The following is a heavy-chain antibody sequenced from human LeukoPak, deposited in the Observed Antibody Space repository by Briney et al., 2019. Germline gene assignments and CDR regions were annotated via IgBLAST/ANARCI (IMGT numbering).Heavy chain of an antibody. CDR1: GGSISSYY. CDR2: IYYSGST. J-gene: IGHJ4*02. V-gene: IGHV4-59*12. D-gene: IGHD2-15*01. CDR3: ARRPLHCSGGSCYSSSYFDY. Sequence: PSETLSLTCTVSGGSISSYYWSWIRQPPGKGLEWIGYIYYSGSTNYNPSLKSRVTISVDTSKNQFSLKLSSVTAADTAVYYCARRPLHCSGGSCYSSSYFDYWGQGTLVTVSS.